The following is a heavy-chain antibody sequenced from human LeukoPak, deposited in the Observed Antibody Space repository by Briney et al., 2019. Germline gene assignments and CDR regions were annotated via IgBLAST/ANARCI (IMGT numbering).Heavy chain of an antibody. CDR3: ARAAYASSPDY. CDR2: IGTSSSTI. CDR1: GFTFSSYS. Sequence: GGSLRLSCVASGFTFSSYSMNWVRQAPGKRLEWVSYIGTSSSTIYYADSVKGRFTISRDNAKNSLYLQMSSLRDEDTAVYYCARAAYASSPDYWGQGTLVTVSS. J-gene: IGHJ4*02. V-gene: IGHV3-48*02. D-gene: IGHD6-13*01.